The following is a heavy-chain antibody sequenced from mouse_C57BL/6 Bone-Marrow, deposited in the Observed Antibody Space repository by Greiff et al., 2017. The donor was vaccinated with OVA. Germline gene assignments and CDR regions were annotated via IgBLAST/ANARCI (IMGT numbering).Heavy chain of an antibody. D-gene: IGHD1-1*01. V-gene: IGHV5-6*01. CDR3: ARSYYSYWYFDV. CDR1: GFTFSSYG. Sequence: EVQLVESGGDLVKPGGSLKLSCAASGFTFSSYGMSWVRQTPDKRLEWVATISSGGSYTYYPDSVKGRFTISRDNAKNTLYLQISSLKSEDTAMYYCARSYYSYWYFDVWGTGTTVTVSS. CDR2: ISSGGSYT. J-gene: IGHJ1*03.